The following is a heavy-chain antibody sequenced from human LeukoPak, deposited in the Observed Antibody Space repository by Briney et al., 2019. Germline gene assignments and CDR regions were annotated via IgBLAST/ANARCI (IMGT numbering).Heavy chain of an antibody. CDR2: ITGSGGGS. CDR3: AKDPNGDYIGAFDF. D-gene: IGHD4-17*01. J-gene: IGHJ3*01. V-gene: IGHV3-23*01. Sequence: PGGSLRLSCAASGITFSNYAMIWVRQAPDKGLEWVAAITGSGGGSYYGDSAKGRFTISRDNSKNTLYLHMNSLRAEDTAVYYCAKDPNGDYIGAFDFWGRGTMVTVSS. CDR1: GITFSNYA.